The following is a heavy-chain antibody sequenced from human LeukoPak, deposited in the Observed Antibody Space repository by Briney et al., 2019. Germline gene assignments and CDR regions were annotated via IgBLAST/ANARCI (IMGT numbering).Heavy chain of an antibody. CDR2: IYTSGST. D-gene: IGHD6-6*01. Sequence: SETLSLTCTVSGGSISSGNYYWSWIRQPAGKGLEWIGRIYTSGSTNYNPSLKSRVTISVDTSKNQFSLKLSSVTAADTAVYYCARDRSSSSYYYYGMDVWGQGTTVTVSS. CDR3: ARDRSSSSYYYYGMDV. CDR1: GGSISSGNYY. V-gene: IGHV4-61*02. J-gene: IGHJ6*02.